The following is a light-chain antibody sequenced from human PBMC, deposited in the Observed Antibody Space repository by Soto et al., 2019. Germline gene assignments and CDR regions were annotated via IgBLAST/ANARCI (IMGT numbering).Light chain of an antibody. CDR3: AAWDDSLSGRV. CDR1: SFNIGSDY. V-gene: IGLV1-47*01. CDR2: RNN. J-gene: IGLJ3*02. Sequence: QSVLTQPPSVSGTPGQRVTISCSGSSFNIGSDYVYWLQQLPGTAPKVLIYRNNQRPSGVPERFSGSKSGTSASLAISGLRSEDEADYYCAAWDDSLSGRVFGGGTKVTVL.